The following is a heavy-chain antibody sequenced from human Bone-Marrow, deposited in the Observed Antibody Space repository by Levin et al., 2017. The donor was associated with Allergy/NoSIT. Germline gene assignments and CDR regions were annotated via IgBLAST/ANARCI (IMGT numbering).Heavy chain of an antibody. CDR2: IYHSGST. J-gene: IGHJ5*02. Sequence: GSLRLSCAVSGGSISSSNWWSWVRQPPGKGLEWIGEIYHSGSTNYNPSLKSRVTISVDKSKNQFSLKLSSVTAADTAVYYCARGLRGYDPGKNWFDPWGQGTLVTVSS. V-gene: IGHV4-4*02. CDR3: ARGLRGYDPGKNWFDP. CDR1: GGSISSSNW. D-gene: IGHD5-12*01.